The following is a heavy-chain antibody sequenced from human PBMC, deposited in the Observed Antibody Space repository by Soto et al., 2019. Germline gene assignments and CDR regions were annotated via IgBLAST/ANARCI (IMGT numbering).Heavy chain of an antibody. D-gene: IGHD6-19*01. V-gene: IGHV3-74*01. CDR2: INSDGRNT. J-gene: IGHJ4*02. CDR1: GFTFSNYW. Sequence: EVHLVESGGGLVQPGGSLRLSCAASGFTFSNYWMHWVRQFPGKGLVWVSRINSDGRNTSYADSVKGRFTISRDNAKNTLYLQMDSLGVEDTAVYYCARLLAVAGINYWGQGTLVTVSS. CDR3: ARLLAVAGINY.